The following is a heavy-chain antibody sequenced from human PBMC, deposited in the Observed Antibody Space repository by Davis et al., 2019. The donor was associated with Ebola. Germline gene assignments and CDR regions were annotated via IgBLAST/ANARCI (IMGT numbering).Heavy chain of an antibody. CDR2: INHSGST. J-gene: IGHJ4*02. Sequence: PSETLSLTCAVYGGSFSGYYWSWIRQPPGKGLGWIGEINHSGSTNYNPSLKSRVTISVDTSKNQFSLKLSSVTAADTAVYYCARETEYSGYGESWGQGTLVTVSS. CDR1: GGSFSGYY. CDR3: ARETEYSGYGES. D-gene: IGHD5-12*01. V-gene: IGHV4-34*01.